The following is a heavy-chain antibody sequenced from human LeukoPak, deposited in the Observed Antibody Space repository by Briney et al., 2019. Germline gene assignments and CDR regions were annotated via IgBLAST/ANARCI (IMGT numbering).Heavy chain of an antibody. CDR3: AKDRNYRDLDSLDI. J-gene: IGHJ3*02. CDR1: GFIFDGYA. CDR2: ISWNSGSV. Sequence: PGRSLRLSCEASGFIFDGYAMHWVRHPPGKGLEWVSGISWNSGSVGYGDSVKGRFTISRDNAKNSVYLQMNSLRAEDTALYYCAKDRNYRDLDSLDIWGHGTMVTVSS. V-gene: IGHV3-9*01. D-gene: IGHD5-24*01.